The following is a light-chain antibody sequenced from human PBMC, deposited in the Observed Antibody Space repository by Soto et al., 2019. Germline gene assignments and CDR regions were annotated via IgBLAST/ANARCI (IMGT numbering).Light chain of an antibody. V-gene: IGLV1-51*01. J-gene: IGLJ2*01. CDR2: DNN. CDR3: VAWDTSLTTTVL. CDR1: SSNIENNF. Sequence: QSVLTQPPSVSADPGQKVIISCSGSSSNIENNFVSWYQQLPGTAPKLLIFDNNKRPSGIPDRFSGSKSGTSATLGITGLQTGDEADYYCVAWDTSLTTTVLFGGGTKLTVL.